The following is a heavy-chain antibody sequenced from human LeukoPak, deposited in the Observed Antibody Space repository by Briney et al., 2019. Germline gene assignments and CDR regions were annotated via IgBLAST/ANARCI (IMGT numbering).Heavy chain of an antibody. CDR2: IYYSGST. D-gene: IGHD5-12*01. J-gene: IGHJ4*02. CDR3: AGGGPYDVVFDY. CDR1: GGSISSYY. V-gene: IGHV4-59*01. Sequence: PSETLSLTCTVSGGSISSYYWSWIRQPPGKGLEWIGYIYYSGSTNYNPSLKSRVTISVDTSKNQFSLKLSSVTAADTAVYYCAGGGPYDVVFDYGGQGTLVTVSS.